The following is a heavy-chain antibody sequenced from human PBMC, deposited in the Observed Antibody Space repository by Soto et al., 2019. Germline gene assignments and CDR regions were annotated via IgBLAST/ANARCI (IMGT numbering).Heavy chain of an antibody. CDR3: ARDSNIVATTFDY. V-gene: IGHV3-7*01. J-gene: IGHJ4*02. Sequence: GGSLRLSCAASGFTFSSYWMSWVRQAPGKGLEWVANIKQDGSEKYYVDSVKGRFTISRDNAKNSLYLQMNSLRAEDTAVYYCARDSNIVATTFDYWGQGTLVTVSS. CDR1: GFTFSSYW. CDR2: IKQDGSEK. D-gene: IGHD5-12*01.